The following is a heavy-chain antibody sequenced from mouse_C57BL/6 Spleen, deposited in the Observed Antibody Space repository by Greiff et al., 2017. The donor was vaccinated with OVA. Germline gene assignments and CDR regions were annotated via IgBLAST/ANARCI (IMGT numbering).Heavy chain of an antibody. V-gene: IGHV5-17*01. J-gene: IGHJ2*01. CDR2: ISSGSSTI. D-gene: IGHD4-1*01. Sequence: EVHLVESGGGLVKPGGSLKLSCAASGFTFSDYGMHWVRQAPEKGLEWVAYISSGSSTIYYADTVNGRFTYSRDNAKNNLCLQMTSLRSEDTAMYYCARTGTFFDYWGQGTTLTVSS. CDR1: GFTFSDYG. CDR3: ARTGTFFDY.